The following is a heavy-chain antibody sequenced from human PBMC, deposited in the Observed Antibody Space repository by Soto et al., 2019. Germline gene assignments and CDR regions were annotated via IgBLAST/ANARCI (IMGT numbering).Heavy chain of an antibody. Sequence: QVRLVESGGGVVQPGRSLRLSCAASGFNFGVLGMHWVRQAPGKGLEWLSVLSYEGSEEYYADSVRGRFTISRDNSKNTLFLQMDSLRVDDTGVYYCALTRRSSLLEVAGPGFEYWGQGTLVTVS. CDR3: ALTRRSSLLEVAGPGFEY. D-gene: IGHD6-19*01. J-gene: IGHJ4*02. CDR1: GFNFGVLG. V-gene: IGHV3-30*03. CDR2: LSYEGSEE.